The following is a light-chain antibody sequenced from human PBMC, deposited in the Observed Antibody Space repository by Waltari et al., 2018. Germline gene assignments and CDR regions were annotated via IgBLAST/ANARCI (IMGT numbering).Light chain of an antibody. Sequence: SSDLTQDPAVSVALGQTVRITCQGDSLRRSFASWYQQRPGQAPILVISDKNSRPSGFPGCFSGSSSGNTASLTIASTQAEDEADYYCSSRDNFNRHAVLFGGGTKLTVL. CDR2: DKN. CDR3: SSRDNFNRHAVL. CDR1: SLRRSF. V-gene: IGLV3-19*01. J-gene: IGLJ3*02.